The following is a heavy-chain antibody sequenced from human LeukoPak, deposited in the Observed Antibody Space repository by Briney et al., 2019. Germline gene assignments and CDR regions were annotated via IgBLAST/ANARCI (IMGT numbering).Heavy chain of an antibody. V-gene: IGHV3-23*01. Sequence: GGFLRLSCAASGFTFKNYAMNWVRQSPGQGLEWVSTISGDAVTSWYADSVKGRFTVSRDNSKNIVFLQMNNLRAEDTAVYYCAIKDSGGSYNWFDPWGQGTLVTVSS. D-gene: IGHD3-22*01. J-gene: IGHJ5*02. CDR2: ISGDAVTS. CDR1: GFTFKNYA. CDR3: AIKDSGGSYNWFDP.